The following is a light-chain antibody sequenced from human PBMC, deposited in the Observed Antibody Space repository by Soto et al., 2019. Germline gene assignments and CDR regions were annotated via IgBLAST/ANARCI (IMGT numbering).Light chain of an antibody. J-gene: IGKJ1*01. CDR3: LQDYNYPWT. Sequence: AIQMTQSPSSLSASVGDRVTITCRASQGIGNDLGWYQQKPGKAPKLLIYAASTLESGVPSRFSGRGSGTDFTLTISSLQPQDFATYYCLQDYNYPWTFGPGTKV. CDR2: AAS. CDR1: QGIGND. V-gene: IGKV1-6*01.